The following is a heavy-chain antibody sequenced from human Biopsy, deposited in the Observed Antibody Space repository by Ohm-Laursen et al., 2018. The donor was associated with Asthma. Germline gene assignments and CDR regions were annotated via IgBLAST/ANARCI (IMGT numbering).Heavy chain of an antibody. V-gene: IGHV1-69*01. CDR1: GGMFGNYV. CDR2: IMTVFGTT. CDR3: ARCQVGYSSGWSLLLKKIYYSGMDV. Sequence: GSSVKVSCKASGGMFGNYVISWVRQAPGLGLEWLGGIMTVFGTTNYAQKFQGRVTITADESTSTAYMEVTSLRSEDTAIYYCARCQVGYSSGWSLLLKKIYYSGMDVWGQGTAVTVSS. D-gene: IGHD6-19*01. J-gene: IGHJ6*02.